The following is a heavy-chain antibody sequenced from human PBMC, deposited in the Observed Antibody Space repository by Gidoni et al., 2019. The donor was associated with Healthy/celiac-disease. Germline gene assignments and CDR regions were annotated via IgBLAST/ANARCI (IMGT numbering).Heavy chain of an antibody. D-gene: IGHD3-3*01. CDR1: GCSLSSSSYS. Sequence: QLQLQESGPGLVQPSETLSLTCPVSGCSLSSSSYSWGWIRQPPGKGLEWIGSIYYSGSTYYNPSLKSRVTISVDTSKNQFSLKLSSVTAADTAVYYCALRFLEWLPQGFDPWGQGTLVTVSS. J-gene: IGHJ5*02. CDR3: ALRFLEWLPQGFDP. V-gene: IGHV4-39*01. CDR2: IYYSGST.